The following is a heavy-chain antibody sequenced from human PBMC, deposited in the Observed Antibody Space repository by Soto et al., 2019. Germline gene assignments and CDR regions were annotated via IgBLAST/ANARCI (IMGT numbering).Heavy chain of an antibody. V-gene: IGHV4-59*01. CDR1: GGSIGSYY. D-gene: IGHD4-17*01. Sequence: TSETLSLTCTVSGGSIGSYYWSWIRQPPGKGLEWIGYIYYSGSTNYNPSLKSRVTISVDTSKNQFSLKLSSVTAADTAVYYCARSRGVTTPHRYWGQGTLVTVSS. CDR2: IYYSGST. J-gene: IGHJ4*02. CDR3: ARSRGVTTPHRY.